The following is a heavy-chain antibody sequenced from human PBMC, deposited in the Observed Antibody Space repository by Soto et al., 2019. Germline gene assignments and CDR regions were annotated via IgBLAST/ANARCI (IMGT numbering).Heavy chain of an antibody. V-gene: IGHV1-18*01. Sequence: QVQLVQSGAEVKKPGASVKVSCKASGCTSTSYGFSWVRQAPGQGLEWMGWINAYNGDTNYAQNLQGRVTMTTDTSTHTAYMELRSLRSDDTAVYYCARMGDVPYYYYGMDVWGLGTTVTVSS. CDR1: GCTSTSYG. J-gene: IGHJ6*02. D-gene: IGHD3-16*01. CDR2: INAYNGDT. CDR3: ARMGDVPYYYYGMDV.